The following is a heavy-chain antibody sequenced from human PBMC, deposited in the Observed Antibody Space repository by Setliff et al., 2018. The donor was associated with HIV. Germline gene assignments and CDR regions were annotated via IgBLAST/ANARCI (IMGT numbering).Heavy chain of an antibody. CDR3: ARDYLHVFDI. V-gene: IGHV1-2*04. CDR1: GYTFTDNY. CDR2: INSATGGT. J-gene: IGHJ3*02. Sequence: ASVKVSCKASGYTFTDNYIRWARQAPGQGLGWMAWINSATGGTNYAQNFQGWVTVTRDTSINTVYMELSSLKSDDTAVYYCARDYLHVFDIWGQGTMVTVSS.